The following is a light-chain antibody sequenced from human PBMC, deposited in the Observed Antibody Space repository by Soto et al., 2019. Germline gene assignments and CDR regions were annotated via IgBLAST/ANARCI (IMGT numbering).Light chain of an antibody. CDR3: QQYNSWPPIT. CDR2: DAS. V-gene: IGKV3-15*01. J-gene: IGKJ5*01. Sequence: EVVMTHSPATLSVAPGERATLSCRASESVSRNLAWYQQKPGQAPRLLIYDASTRATGIPDRFSGGGSGTEFTLTISSLQSEDFVVYYCQQYNSWPPITFGQGTRLEI. CDR1: ESVSRN.